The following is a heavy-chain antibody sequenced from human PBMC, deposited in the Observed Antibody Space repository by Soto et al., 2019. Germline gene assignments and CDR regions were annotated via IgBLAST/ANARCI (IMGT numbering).Heavy chain of an antibody. CDR3: VRDGTKTLRDWFDP. Sequence: SETLSLTCTVSGASISCFYWSWIRKAAGKGLEWIGRIYATGTTDYNPSLKSRVMMSVDTSKKQFSLKLRSVTAADTAVYYCVRDGTKTLRDWFDPWGQGISVTVSS. CDR1: GASISCFY. J-gene: IGHJ5*02. D-gene: IGHD1-1*01. CDR2: IYATGTT. V-gene: IGHV4-4*07.